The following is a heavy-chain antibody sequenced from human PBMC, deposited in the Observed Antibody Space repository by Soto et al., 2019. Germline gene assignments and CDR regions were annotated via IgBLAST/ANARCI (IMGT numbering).Heavy chain of an antibody. Sequence: QVQLVESGGGVVQPGRSLRLSCAASGFTFSSYGMHWVRQAPGKGLEWVAVIWYDGSNKYYADSVKGRFTISRDNSKNTLYLKMNSLRAEDTAVYYCARAGSSRWYVFPDYYYYGMDVWGQGTTVTVSS. V-gene: IGHV3-33*01. CDR1: GFTFSSYG. D-gene: IGHD6-13*01. CDR2: IWYDGSNK. CDR3: ARAGSSRWYVFPDYYYYGMDV. J-gene: IGHJ6*02.